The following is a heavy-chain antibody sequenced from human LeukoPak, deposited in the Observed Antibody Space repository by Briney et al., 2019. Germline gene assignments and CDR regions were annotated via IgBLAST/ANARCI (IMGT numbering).Heavy chain of an antibody. CDR3: ARDFAVAGSGDY. J-gene: IGHJ4*02. Sequence: PGGSLRLSCAASGFTFSSYAMSWVRQAPGKGLEWVSAISGSGGSTYYADSVKGRFTISRDNSKNTLYLQVNSLRAEDTAVYYCARDFAVAGSGDYWGQGTLVTVSS. D-gene: IGHD6-19*01. CDR2: ISGSGGST. CDR1: GFTFSSYA. V-gene: IGHV3-23*01.